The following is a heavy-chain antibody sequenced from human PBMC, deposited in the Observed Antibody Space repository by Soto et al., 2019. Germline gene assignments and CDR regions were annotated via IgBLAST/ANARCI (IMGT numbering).Heavy chain of an antibody. D-gene: IGHD2-15*01. CDR2: INPSGGST. Sequence: QVQLVQSGAEVKKPGASVKVSCKASGYTFTSYYMHWVRQAPGQGLEWMGIINPSGGSTSYAQKFQGRVTMTRDTSTSTVFMQLSSLRSEDKAVYYCARSPTSHCSGGSCYSLGYFDYWGQGTLVTVSS. CDR3: ARSPTSHCSGGSCYSLGYFDY. CDR1: GYTFTSYY. J-gene: IGHJ4*02. V-gene: IGHV1-46*01.